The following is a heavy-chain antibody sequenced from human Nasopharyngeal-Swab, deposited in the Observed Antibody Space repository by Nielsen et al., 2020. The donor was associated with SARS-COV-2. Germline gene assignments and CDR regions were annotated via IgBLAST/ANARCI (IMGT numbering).Heavy chain of an antibody. CDR2: IWYDGSNK. CDR1: GFTFSSYG. V-gene: IGHV3-33*01. J-gene: IGHJ4*02. CDR3: ARDFPFGGDVVY. D-gene: IGHD3-10*01. Sequence: GGSLRLSCAASGFTFSSYGMHWVRQAPGKGLEWVAVIWYDGSNKYYADSVKGRFTISRGNSKNTLHLQMNSLRAEDTAVYYCARDFPFGGDVVYWGQGTLVTVSS.